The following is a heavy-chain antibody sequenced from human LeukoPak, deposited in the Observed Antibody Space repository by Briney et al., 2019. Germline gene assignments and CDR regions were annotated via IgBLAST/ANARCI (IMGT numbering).Heavy chain of an antibody. J-gene: IGHJ4*02. CDR3: AKSSYPLLWFGELYFDY. Sequence: GGSLRLSCAASGFTFSSYAMSWVRQAPGKGLEWVSAISGSGGSTYYADSVKGRFTISRDNSKNPLYLQMNSLRAEDTDVYYCAKSSYPLLWFGELYFDYWGQGTLVTVSS. V-gene: IGHV3-23*01. CDR2: ISGSGGST. D-gene: IGHD3-10*01. CDR1: GFTFSSYA.